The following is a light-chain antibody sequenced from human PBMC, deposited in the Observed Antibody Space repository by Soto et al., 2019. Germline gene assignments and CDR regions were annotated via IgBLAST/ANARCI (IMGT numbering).Light chain of an antibody. Sequence: EIVLTQSPGTLSLSPGERATLSCRASQSVSSSYLAWYQQKPGQAPRLLIYGASHRATGIPDRFSGTGSGTDFTLTISTLEPEDFAVYYCQQNGTSSEWTFGQGTKVEIK. V-gene: IGKV3-20*01. CDR3: QQNGTSSEWT. CDR2: GAS. J-gene: IGKJ1*01. CDR1: QSVSSSY.